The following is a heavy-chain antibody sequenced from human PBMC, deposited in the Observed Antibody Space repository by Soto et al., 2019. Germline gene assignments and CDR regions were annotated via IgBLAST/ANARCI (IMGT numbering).Heavy chain of an antibody. J-gene: IGHJ3*01. CDR2: ISYGGSNK. V-gene: IGHV3-30*03. CDR1: GFTFSSYG. Sequence: GGSLRLSCAASGFTFSSYGMHWVRQAPGKGLEWVAVISYGGSNKYYADSVKGRFTISRDNSKNTLSLQMSSLTAEDTAIYYCVREGRGSFDFWGRGTMVTVSS. D-gene: IGHD5-12*01. CDR3: VREGRGSFDF.